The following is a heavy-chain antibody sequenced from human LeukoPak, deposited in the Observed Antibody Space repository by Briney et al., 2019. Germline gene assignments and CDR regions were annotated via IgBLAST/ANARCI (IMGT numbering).Heavy chain of an antibody. CDR1: GFTFSSCA. Sequence: PGGSLRLSCAASGFTFSSCAMTWVRQAPGKGLEWVSGISNNSGRTRYADSVKGRFTISRDNSKNTLYLQMNSLTSEDTAVYYCAKESRQWLGRNYDYWGQGTLVTVS. J-gene: IGHJ4*02. V-gene: IGHV3-23*01. CDR2: ISNNSGRT. CDR3: AKESRQWLGRNYDY. D-gene: IGHD6-19*01.